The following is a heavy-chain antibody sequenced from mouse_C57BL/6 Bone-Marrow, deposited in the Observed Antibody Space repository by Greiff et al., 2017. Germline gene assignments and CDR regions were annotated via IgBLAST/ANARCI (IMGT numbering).Heavy chain of an antibody. CDR1: GFTFSDYG. CDR2: ISSGSSTI. Sequence: EVQLQESGGGLVKPGGSLKLSCAASGFTFSDYGMHWVRQAPEKGLEWVAYISSGSSTIYYADTVKGRFTISRDNAKNTLFLQMTSLRSEDTAMYYCASGYYGKRMDYWGQGTSVTVSS. CDR3: ASGYYGKRMDY. J-gene: IGHJ4*01. V-gene: IGHV5-17*01. D-gene: IGHD2-1*01.